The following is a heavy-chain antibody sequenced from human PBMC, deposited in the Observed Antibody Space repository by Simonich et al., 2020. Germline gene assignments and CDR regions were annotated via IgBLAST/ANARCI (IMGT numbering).Heavy chain of an antibody. CDR1: GGSFSGYY. Sequence: QVQLQQWGAGLLKPSETLSLTCAVYGGSFSGYYWSWIRQPPGKGLEWIGVINHSGSTNYNPSLKSRVTISVDTSKNQFSLKLSSVTAADTAVYYCAREGFSGSYYDYWCQGTLVTVSS. J-gene: IGHJ4*02. CDR2: INHSGST. CDR3: AREGFSGSYYDY. V-gene: IGHV4-34*01. D-gene: IGHD1-26*01.